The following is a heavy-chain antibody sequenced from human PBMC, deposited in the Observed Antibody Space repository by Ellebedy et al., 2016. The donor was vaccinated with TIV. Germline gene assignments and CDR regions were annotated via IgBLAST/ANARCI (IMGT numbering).Heavy chain of an antibody. J-gene: IGHJ6*02. CDR1: GGSFSGYY. V-gene: IGHV4-34*01. Sequence: MPSETLSLTCAVYGGSFSGYYWSWIRQPPGKGLEWIGEINHSGSTNYNPSLKSRVTISVDTSKNQFSLKLSSVTAADTAVYYCARSPLRFGGLNREDSGMDVWGQGTTVTVSS. CDR2: INHSGST. D-gene: IGHD3-10*01. CDR3: ARSPLRFGGLNREDSGMDV.